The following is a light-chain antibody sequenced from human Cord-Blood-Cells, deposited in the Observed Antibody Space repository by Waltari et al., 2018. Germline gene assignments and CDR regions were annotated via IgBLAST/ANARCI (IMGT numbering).Light chain of an antibody. CDR2: LGS. V-gene: IGKV2-28*01. J-gene: IGKJ1*01. CDR3: MQALQTPT. Sequence: DIVMTQSPLSLPVTPGEPASISCRSSQSLLHSNGYNYLDWYLQKPGQSPQLLIYLGSNRASGVPDRVSGSGSGTDFTLKISRVEAEDVGVYYCMQALQTPTLGQGTKVEIK. CDR1: QSLLHSNGYNY.